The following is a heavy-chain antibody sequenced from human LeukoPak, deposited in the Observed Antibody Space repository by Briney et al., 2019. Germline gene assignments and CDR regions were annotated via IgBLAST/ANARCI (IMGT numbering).Heavy chain of an antibody. CDR1: GFTFSNNY. CDR3: ARVGPTTFAFDF. J-gene: IGHJ3*01. CDR2: IYSGGTP. D-gene: IGHD1-7*01. V-gene: IGHV3-66*01. Sequence: PGGSLRLSCAVSGFTFSNNYMSWVRQAPGKGLEWVSVIYSGGTPYYADSVKGRFTISRDNSKNTLYLQMNSLRAEDTAVYYCARVGPTTFAFDFWGQGTMVTVSS.